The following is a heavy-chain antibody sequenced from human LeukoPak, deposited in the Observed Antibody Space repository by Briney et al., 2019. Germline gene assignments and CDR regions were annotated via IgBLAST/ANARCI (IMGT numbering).Heavy chain of an antibody. Sequence: SGGSLRLSCAASGFSVSSNYMSWVRQAPGKGLEWVGRIKSKNVGGTTDYAAPVKGRFTISRDDSKNTVYLQMNSLKIEDTAVYYCTSHAAFDPWGQGTLVTVSS. J-gene: IGHJ5*02. CDR3: TSHAAFDP. CDR1: GFSVSSNY. CDR2: IKSKNVGGTT. V-gene: IGHV3-15*01.